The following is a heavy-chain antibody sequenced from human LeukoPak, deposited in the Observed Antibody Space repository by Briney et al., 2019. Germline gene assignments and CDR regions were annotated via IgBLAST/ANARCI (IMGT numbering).Heavy chain of an antibody. J-gene: IGHJ3*02. CDR1: GFTFSSYA. CDR3: AKDGYCSAGSCFSANDAFDI. D-gene: IGHD2-15*01. Sequence: GGSLRLSCAASGFTFSSYAMGWVRQAPGKGLEWVSAISGSGGSTYYADSVKGRFTISRDNSKNTLYLQMNSLRAEDTAVYYCAKDGYCSAGSCFSANDAFDIWGQGTMVTVSS. V-gene: IGHV3-23*01. CDR2: ISGSGGST.